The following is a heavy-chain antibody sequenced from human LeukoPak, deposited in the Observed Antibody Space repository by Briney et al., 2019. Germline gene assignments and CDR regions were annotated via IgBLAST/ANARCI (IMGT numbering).Heavy chain of an antibody. CDR1: GYTFTSYA. CDR2: ISAYNGNT. D-gene: IGHD3-22*01. CDR3: ARTDDSSGYYPIYYFDY. V-gene: IGHV1-18*01. Sequence: GASVKVSCKASGYTFTSYAMNWVRQAPGQGLEWMGWISAYNGNTNYAQKLQGRVTMTTDTSTSTAYMELRSLRSDDTAVYYCARTDDSSGYYPIYYFDYWGQGTLVTVSS. J-gene: IGHJ4*02.